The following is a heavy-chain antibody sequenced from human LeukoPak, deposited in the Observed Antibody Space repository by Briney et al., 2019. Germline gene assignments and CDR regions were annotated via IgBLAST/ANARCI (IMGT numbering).Heavy chain of an antibody. V-gene: IGHV3-30*02. CDR2: IRYDGSNK. D-gene: IGHD4-17*01. CDR3: AKGPYGDYYFDY. Sequence: PGGSLRLSCAASGFTFSSYGMHWVRQAPGKGLEWVAFIRYDGSNKYYADSVKGRLTISRDNSKNTLYLQMNSLRAEDTAVYYCAKGPYGDYYFDYWGQGTLVTVSS. CDR1: GFTFSSYG. J-gene: IGHJ4*02.